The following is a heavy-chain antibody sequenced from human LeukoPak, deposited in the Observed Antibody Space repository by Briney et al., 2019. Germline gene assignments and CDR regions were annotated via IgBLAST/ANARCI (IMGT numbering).Heavy chain of an antibody. V-gene: IGHV1-69*13. CDR2: IIPIFGTA. CDR1: GGTFSSYA. D-gene: IGHD3-22*01. Sequence: ASVIVSCKASGGTFSSYAISWERQAPGQGLEWMGGIIPIFGTANYAQKFQGRVTITADESTSTAYMELSSLRPEDTAVYYCARGPYYYDSSGYVDYWGQGTLVTVSS. J-gene: IGHJ4*02. CDR3: ARGPYYYDSSGYVDY.